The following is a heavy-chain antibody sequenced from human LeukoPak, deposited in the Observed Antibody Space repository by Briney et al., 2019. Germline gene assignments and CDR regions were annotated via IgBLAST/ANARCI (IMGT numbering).Heavy chain of an antibody. CDR1: GGSISSSSYY. CDR3: ATRKLGNDY. V-gene: IGHV4-61*05. CDR2: IYYSGST. Sequence: MSSETLSLTCTVSGGSISSSSYYWGWIRQPPGKGLEWIGYIYYSGSTNYNPSLKSRVTISVDTSKNQFSLKLSSVTAADTAVYYCATRKLGNDYWGQGTLVTVSS. D-gene: IGHD7-27*01. J-gene: IGHJ4*02.